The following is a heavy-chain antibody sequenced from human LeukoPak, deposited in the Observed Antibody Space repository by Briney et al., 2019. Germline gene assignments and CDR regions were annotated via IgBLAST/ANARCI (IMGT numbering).Heavy chain of an antibody. CDR1: GYTFTGYY. CDR2: INPNSGGT. D-gene: IGHD4-17*01. J-gene: IGHJ4*02. CDR3: ARTSTVTTLKY. V-gene: IGHV1-2*02. Sequence: ASVKVSCKASGYTFTGYYMHWVRQAPGQGLEWMGWINPNSGGTNYAQKFQGRVTMTTDTSTSTAYMELRSLRSDDTAVYYCARTSTVTTLKYWGQGTLVTVSS.